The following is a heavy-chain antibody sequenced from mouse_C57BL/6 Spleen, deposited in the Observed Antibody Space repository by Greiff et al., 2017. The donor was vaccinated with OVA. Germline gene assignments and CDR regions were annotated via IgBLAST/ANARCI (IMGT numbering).Heavy chain of an antibody. CDR1: GYSFTGYF. D-gene: IGHD1-1*01. V-gene: IGHV1-20*01. J-gene: IGHJ4*01. Sequence: VQLQQSGPELVKPGDSVKISCKASGYSFTGYFMNWVMQSHGKSLEWIGRINPYNGDTFYNQKFKGKATLTVDKSSSTAHMELRSLTSEDSAVYYCARDYYGSSYDAMDYWGQGTSVTVSS. CDR2: INPYNGDT. CDR3: ARDYYGSSYDAMDY.